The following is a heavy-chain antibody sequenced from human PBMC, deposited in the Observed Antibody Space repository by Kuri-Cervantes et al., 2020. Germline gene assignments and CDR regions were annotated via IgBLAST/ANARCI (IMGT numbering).Heavy chain of an antibody. CDR3: AKLQVVVVVAAADY. Sequence: GGSLRLSCAASGFTFSSYGMHWVRQAPGKGLEWVAVIWYDGSNKYYADSVKGRFTISRDNSKNTLYLQMNSLRAENTAVYYCAKLQVVVVVAAADYWGQGTLVTVSS. V-gene: IGHV3-33*06. D-gene: IGHD2-15*01. CDR2: IWYDGSNK. CDR1: GFTFSSYG. J-gene: IGHJ4*02.